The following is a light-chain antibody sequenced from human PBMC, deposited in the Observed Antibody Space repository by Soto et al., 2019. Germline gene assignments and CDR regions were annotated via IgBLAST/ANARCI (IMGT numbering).Light chain of an antibody. V-gene: IGLV4-69*02. CDR1: SGHSSYA. CDR2: VNSDGSH. Sequence: QPVLTQSPSASASLGAAVRLTCTLSSGHSSYAIAWHQQQPEKGPRYLMRVNSDGSHSKGDGIPDRFSGSSSGAERYLTISSLQSEDEADYYCQTWGTDIGVFGGGTKLTVL. J-gene: IGLJ3*02. CDR3: QTWGTDIGV.